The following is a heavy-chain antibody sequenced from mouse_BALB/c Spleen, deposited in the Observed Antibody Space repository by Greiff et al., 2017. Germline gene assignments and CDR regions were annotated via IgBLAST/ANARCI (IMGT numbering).Heavy chain of an antibody. CDR1: GYTFTDYY. CDR3: ARGGYYRYDNYYAMDY. D-gene: IGHD2-14*01. CDR2: IYPGSGNT. Sequence: QVQLQQSGPELVKPGASVKISCKASGYTFTDYYLNWVKQKPGQGLEWIGWIYPGSGNTKYNEKFKGKATLTVDTSSSTAYMQLSSLTSEDTPVYFCARGGYYRYDNYYAMDYWGQGTSVTVSS. J-gene: IGHJ4*01. V-gene: IGHV1-84*02.